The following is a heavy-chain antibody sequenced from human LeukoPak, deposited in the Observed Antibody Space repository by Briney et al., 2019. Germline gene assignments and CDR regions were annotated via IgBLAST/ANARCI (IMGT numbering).Heavy chain of an antibody. V-gene: IGHV1-69*04. CDR3: ARSPGPVYDFWSGYYTGERWFDP. D-gene: IGHD3-3*01. CDR2: IIPILGIA. Sequence: GASVKVSCKASGYTFTSYGISWVRQAPGQGLEWMGRIIPILGIANYAQKFQGRVTITADKSTSTAYMELSSLRSEGTAVYYCARSPGPVYDFWSGYYTGERWFDPWGQGTLVTVSS. J-gene: IGHJ5*02. CDR1: GYTFTSYG.